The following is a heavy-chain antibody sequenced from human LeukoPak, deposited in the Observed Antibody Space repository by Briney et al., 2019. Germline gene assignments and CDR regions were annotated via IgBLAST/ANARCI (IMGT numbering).Heavy chain of an antibody. CDR1: GGSFSGYY. J-gene: IGHJ4*02. V-gene: IGHV4-34*01. CDR3: ARGRRYAAAAGPRTFDY. CDR2: INHSGST. Sequence: SKTLSLTCAVYGGSFSGYYWSWIRQPPGKGLEWIGEINHSGSTNYNPSLKSRVTISVDTSKNQSSLKLSSVTAANTAVYYCARGRRYAAAAGPRTFDYWGQGTLVTVSS. D-gene: IGHD6-13*01.